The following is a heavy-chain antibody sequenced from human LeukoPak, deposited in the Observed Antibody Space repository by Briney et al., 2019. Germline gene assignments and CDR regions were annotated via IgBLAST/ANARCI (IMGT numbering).Heavy chain of an antibody. D-gene: IGHD3-22*01. Sequence: SETLSLTRNVSGGFLRSYFWSWIRPPPRRGGVGIGYIYYSGSTNYNPSLKSRVTISVDTSKNQFSLKLNSVTAADTAVYYCARDRSSGYQGASDIWGQGTMVTVSS. CDR2: IYYSGST. J-gene: IGHJ3*02. CDR1: GGFLRSYF. V-gene: IGHV4-59*01. CDR3: ARDRSSGYQGASDI.